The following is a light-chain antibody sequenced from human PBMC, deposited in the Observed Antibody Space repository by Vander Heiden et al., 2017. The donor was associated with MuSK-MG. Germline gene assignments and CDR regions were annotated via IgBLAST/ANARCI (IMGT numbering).Light chain of an antibody. CDR3: QAWDSRV. V-gene: IGLV3-1*01. CDR2: QDS. Sequence: SYELTQPPSVSVSPGQTASITCSGDKLGDKYACWYQQKPGQSPVLVIYQDSKRPSGIPERFSGSNSGKTATLTISGTEAMDEADYYCQAWDSRVFGGGTKLTVL. CDR1: KLGDKY. J-gene: IGLJ2*01.